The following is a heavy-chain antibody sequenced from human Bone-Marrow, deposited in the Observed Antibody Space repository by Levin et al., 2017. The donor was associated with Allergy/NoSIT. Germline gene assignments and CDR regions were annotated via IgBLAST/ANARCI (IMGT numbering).Heavy chain of an antibody. D-gene: IGHD2-2*01. CDR2: INQSGNS. CDR1: GGAFNDYY. V-gene: IGHV4-34*01. J-gene: IGHJ2*01. Sequence: SETLSLTCAVYGGAFNDYYWNWIRQSPGKGLEWIGEINQSGNSDYNPSLKTRVPMSIDSIQNQFSLKLNSVTAADTAIYYCARGPYHGPWYFEFWGRGSQVTVSS. CDR3: ARGPYHGPWYFEF.